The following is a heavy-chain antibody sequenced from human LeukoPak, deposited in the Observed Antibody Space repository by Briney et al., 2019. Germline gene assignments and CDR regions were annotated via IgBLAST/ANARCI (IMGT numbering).Heavy chain of an antibody. V-gene: IGHV1-18*01. Sequence: AASVKVSCKASGYTFTSYGISWVRQAPGQGLEWMGWISAYNGNTNYAQKLQGRVTMTTDTSTSTAYMELRSLRSDDTAVYYCARDWTGKYYDYVWGSYRPLDYWGQGTLVTVSS. CDR1: GYTFTSYG. CDR2: ISAYNGNT. D-gene: IGHD3-16*02. CDR3: ARDWTGKYYDYVWGSYRPLDY. J-gene: IGHJ4*02.